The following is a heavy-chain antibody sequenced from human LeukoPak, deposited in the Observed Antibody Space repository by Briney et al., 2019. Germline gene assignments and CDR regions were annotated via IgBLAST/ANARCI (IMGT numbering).Heavy chain of an antibody. J-gene: IGHJ5*02. Sequence: SETLSLTCTVSGGSISSYYWSWIRQPPGKGLEWIGYIYYSGSTNYNPSLKSRVTISVDTSKNQFSLKLSSVTAADTAVYYCARVIRDSSGYYYLGERQYNWFDPWGQETLVTVSS. CDR3: ARVIRDSSGYYYLGERQYNWFDP. D-gene: IGHD3-22*01. CDR1: GGSISSYY. CDR2: IYYSGST. V-gene: IGHV4-59*01.